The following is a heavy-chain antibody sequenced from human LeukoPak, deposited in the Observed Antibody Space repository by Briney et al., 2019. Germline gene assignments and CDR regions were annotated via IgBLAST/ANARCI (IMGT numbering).Heavy chain of an antibody. J-gene: IGHJ4*02. CDR3: AKEGGATILQFDY. D-gene: IGHD1-26*01. V-gene: IGHV3-23*01. Sequence: GGSVRLSCAASGFTLSSYAMSWVRQAPGKGLEWVSAISGSGGSTYYADSVKGRFTISRDNSKNTLYLQMNSLRAEDTAVYYCAKEGGATILQFDYWGQGTLVTVSS. CDR1: GFTLSSYA. CDR2: ISGSGGST.